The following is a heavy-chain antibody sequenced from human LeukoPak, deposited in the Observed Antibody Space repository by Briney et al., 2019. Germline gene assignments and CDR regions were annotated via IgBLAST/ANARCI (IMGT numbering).Heavy chain of an antibody. D-gene: IGHD6-19*01. Sequence: ASVKVSCKASGYTFTSYYMHWVRQAPGQGLEWMGIINPSGGSTSYAQKFQGRVTMTRDMSTSTVYMELSSLRSEDTAVYYCARVSAVAGTEDYMDVWGKGTTVTVSS. J-gene: IGHJ6*03. V-gene: IGHV1-46*01. CDR1: GYTFTSYY. CDR3: ARVSAVAGTEDYMDV. CDR2: INPSGGST.